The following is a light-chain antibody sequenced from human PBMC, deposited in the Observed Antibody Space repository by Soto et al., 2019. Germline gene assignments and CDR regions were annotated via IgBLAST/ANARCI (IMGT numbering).Light chain of an antibody. CDR3: QQRSNWPT. CDR2: DAS. J-gene: IGKJ4*02. Sequence: EIVLTQSPATLSLSPGERATLSCRASQSVSSYLAWYQQKPGQAPRLLIYDASNRATGIPARFSGSGSVTDFTLTISSLEPKDFAVYYCQQRSNWPTFGGGTKVEIK. V-gene: IGKV3-11*01. CDR1: QSVSSY.